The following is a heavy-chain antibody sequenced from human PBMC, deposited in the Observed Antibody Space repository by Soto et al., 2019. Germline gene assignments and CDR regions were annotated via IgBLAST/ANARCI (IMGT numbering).Heavy chain of an antibody. V-gene: IGHV1-3*01. D-gene: IGHD3-10*01. CDR3: ARSLNGGSGSYYPLYYYYYMDV. Sequence: GASVKVSCKASGYTFTSYAMHWVRQAPGQRLEWMGWINAGNGNTKYSQKFQGRVTITRDTSASTAYMELSSLRSEDTAVYYCARSLNGGSGSYYPLYYYYYMDVWGKGTTVTVSS. CDR2: INAGNGNT. J-gene: IGHJ6*03. CDR1: GYTFTSYA.